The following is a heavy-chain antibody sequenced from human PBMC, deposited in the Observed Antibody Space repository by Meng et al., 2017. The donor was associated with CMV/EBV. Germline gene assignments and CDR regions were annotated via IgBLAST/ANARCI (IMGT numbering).Heavy chain of an antibody. D-gene: IGHD6-19*01. CDR1: GFTFSSYS. V-gene: IGHV3-21*01. CDR3: ARDPEQWLDDFDY. J-gene: IGHJ4*02. Sequence: GGSLRLSCAASGFTFSSYSMNWVRQAPGKGLEWVSSISSSSSYIYYADSVKGRFTISRDNAKNSLYLQMNSLRAEDTAVYYCARDPEQWLDDFDYWGQGTLVTVSS. CDR2: ISSSSSYI.